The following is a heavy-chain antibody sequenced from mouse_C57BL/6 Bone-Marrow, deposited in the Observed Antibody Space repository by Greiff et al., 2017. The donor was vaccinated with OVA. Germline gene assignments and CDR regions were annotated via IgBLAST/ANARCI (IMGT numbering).Heavy chain of an antibody. D-gene: IGHD1-1*01. Sequence: LQESGAELARPGASVKLSCKASGYTFTSYGISWVKQRTGQGLEWIGEIYPRSGNTYYNEKFKGKATLTADKSSSTAYMELRSLTSEDSAVYFCARYNYGSRDYWGQGTTLTVSS. CDR2: IYPRSGNT. V-gene: IGHV1-81*01. CDR1: GYTFTSYG. CDR3: ARYNYGSRDY. J-gene: IGHJ2*01.